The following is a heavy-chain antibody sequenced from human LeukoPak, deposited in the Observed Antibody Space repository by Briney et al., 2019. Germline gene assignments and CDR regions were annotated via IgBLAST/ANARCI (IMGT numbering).Heavy chain of an antibody. D-gene: IGHD3-3*01. CDR3: AKDLGITIFGVVQDAFDI. CDR1: GFTFSSYA. CDR2: ISGSGGST. V-gene: IGHV3-23*01. Sequence: GGSLRLSWAASGFTFSSYAMSWVRQAPGKGLEWVLAISGSGGSTYYADSVKGRFTISRDNSKNTLYLQMNSLRAEDTAVYYCAKDLGITIFGVVQDAFDIWGQGTMVTVSS. J-gene: IGHJ3*02.